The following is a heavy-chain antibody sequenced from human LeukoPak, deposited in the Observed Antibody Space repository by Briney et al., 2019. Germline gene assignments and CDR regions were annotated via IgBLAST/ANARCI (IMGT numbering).Heavy chain of an antibody. D-gene: IGHD2-2*01. Sequence: SETLSLTCAVYGGSFSGYYWSWIRQPPGKGLEWIGEINHSGSTNYNPSLKSRVTISVDTSKNQFSLKLSSVTAADTAVYYCARKYCSSTSCYPDAFDIWGQGTKVTVSS. CDR3: ARKYCSSTSCYPDAFDI. CDR2: INHSGST. V-gene: IGHV4-34*01. CDR1: GGSFSGYY. J-gene: IGHJ3*02.